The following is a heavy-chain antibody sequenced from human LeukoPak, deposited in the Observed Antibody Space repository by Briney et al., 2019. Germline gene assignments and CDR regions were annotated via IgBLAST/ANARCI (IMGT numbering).Heavy chain of an antibody. CDR1: GFTVSSNY. J-gene: IGHJ5*02. Sequence: PGGSLRLSCAASGFTVSSNYMRWVRPAPGKGLEWVSVIYSGGSTYYADSVKGRFTISRDNSKNTLYLQMNSLRAEDTAVYYCARARTTVTSVNWFDPWGQGTLVTVSS. CDR2: IYSGGST. D-gene: IGHD4-17*01. CDR3: ARARTTVTSVNWFDP. V-gene: IGHV3-66*01.